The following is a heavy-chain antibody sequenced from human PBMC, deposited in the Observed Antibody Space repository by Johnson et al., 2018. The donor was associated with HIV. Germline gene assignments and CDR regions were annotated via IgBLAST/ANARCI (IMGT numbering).Heavy chain of an antibody. V-gene: IGHV3-33*06. CDR1: GFTFSSYG. Sequence: QAQLVESGGGVVQPGRSLRLSCAASGFTFSSYGMHWVRQAPGKGLELVAVIWYDGSNKYYADSVKGRFTISRDNSKNTLYLQMNSLRAEDTAVYYCAKDLRLRYYYDSSGYAHAFDIWGQGTMVTVSS. CDR2: IWYDGSNK. D-gene: IGHD3-22*01. J-gene: IGHJ3*02. CDR3: AKDLRLRYYYDSSGYAHAFDI.